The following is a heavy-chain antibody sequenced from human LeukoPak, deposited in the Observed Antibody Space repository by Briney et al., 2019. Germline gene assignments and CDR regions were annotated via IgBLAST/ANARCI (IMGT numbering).Heavy chain of an antibody. CDR3: AKSSAVAGTAVYYFDH. V-gene: IGHV3-48*03. CDR2: ITISGHTK. D-gene: IGHD6-19*01. Sequence: GGSLRLSCAASGFDLSTYEMNWVRQAPGKGLEWIAGITISGHTKNYADSVKGRFTISRDNARTSLYLQMNSLRVEDTGVYYCAKSSAVAGTAVYYFDHWGRGTLVTVSS. J-gene: IGHJ4*02. CDR1: GFDLSTYE.